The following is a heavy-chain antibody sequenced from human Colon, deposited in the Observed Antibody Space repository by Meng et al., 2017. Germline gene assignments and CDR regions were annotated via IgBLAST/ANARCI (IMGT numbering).Heavy chain of an antibody. V-gene: IGHV3-7*01. CDR2: IDRDGSKQ. CDR3: ARDSDYVPADS. Sequence: VKLVWSGGGLVQPWGSLRLSCAASGLTFSSYWMAWVRQAPGKGLEWVAQIDRDGSKQHYVDSVKGRFTISRDNAKSSLFLQMNSLRAEDTAVYDCARDSDYVPADSWGQGTLVTVSS. J-gene: IGHJ4*02. CDR1: GLTFSSYW. D-gene: IGHD4-17*01.